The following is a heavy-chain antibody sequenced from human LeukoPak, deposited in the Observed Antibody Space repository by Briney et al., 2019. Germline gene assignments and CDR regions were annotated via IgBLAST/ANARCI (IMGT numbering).Heavy chain of an antibody. CDR1: GYTFTGYY. CDR2: ISAYNGNT. D-gene: IGHD3-22*01. Sequence: ASVKVSCKASGYTFTGYYMHWVRQAPGQGLEWMGWISAYNGNTNYAQKLQGRVTMTKDTSTSTSYMELRRLRSDDTAVYYCARLYYYDSSGYYADYWGQGTLVTVSS. CDR3: ARLYYYDSSGYYADY. J-gene: IGHJ4*02. V-gene: IGHV1-18*04.